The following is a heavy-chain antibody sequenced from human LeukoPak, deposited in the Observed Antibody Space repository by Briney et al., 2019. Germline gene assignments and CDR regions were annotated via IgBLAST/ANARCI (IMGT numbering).Heavy chain of an antibody. CDR3: ARGGSRYYDSSGYYYDY. V-gene: IGHV1-2*02. CDR2: INPSSGGT. J-gene: IGHJ4*02. Sequence: ASVKVSCKASGYTFTGYYMHWVRQAPGQGLEWMGWINPSSGGTNYAQKFQGRVTMTRDTSISTAYMELSRLRSDDTAVYYCARGGSRYYDSSGYYYDYWGQGTLVTVSS. CDR1: GYTFTGYY. D-gene: IGHD3-22*01.